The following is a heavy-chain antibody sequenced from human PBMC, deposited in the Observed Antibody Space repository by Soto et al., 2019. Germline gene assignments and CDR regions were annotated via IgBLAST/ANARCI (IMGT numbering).Heavy chain of an antibody. V-gene: IGHV1-8*01. CDR1: GYTFTNYD. CDR2: INPNCGNR. CDR3: GRVGPGYYFGMDV. J-gene: IGHJ6*02. Sequence: QVQLVQSGAEVKKPGASVKVSCTASGYTFTNYDIYWVRQATGQGLECVGWINPNCGNRDYPHRLQGRFTMTRNSSRSTAYMELTILRSEDTAVYYCGRVGPGYYFGMDVWGQGTTVTVSS.